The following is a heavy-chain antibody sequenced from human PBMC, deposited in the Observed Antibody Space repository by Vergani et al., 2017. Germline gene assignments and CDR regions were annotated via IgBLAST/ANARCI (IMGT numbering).Heavy chain of an antibody. CDR1: GGTFSSYT. J-gene: IGHJ5*02. CDR2: IIPILGIA. D-gene: IGHD4-23*01. Sequence: QVQLVQSGAEVKKPGSSVKVSCKASGGTFSSYTISWVRQAPGQGLEWMGRIIPILGIANYAQKFQGRVTSTADKSTSTAYMELSSLRSEDTAVYYCARDGAVTPGNNWFDPWGQGTLVTVSS. CDR3: ARDGAVTPGNNWFDP. V-gene: IGHV1-69*08.